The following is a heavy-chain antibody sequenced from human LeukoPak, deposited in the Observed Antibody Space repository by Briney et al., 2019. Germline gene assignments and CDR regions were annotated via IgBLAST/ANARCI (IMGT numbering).Heavy chain of an antibody. J-gene: IGHJ4*02. CDR1: GYTFTSYY. V-gene: IGHV1-46*01. CDR3: ARVGDYYDSSGYFNI. Sequence: ASVKVSCKASGYTFTSYYMRWVRQAPGQGLEWMGIINPSGGSTSYAQKFQGRATMTRDTSTSTVYMELSSLRSEDTAVYYCARVGDYYDSSGYFNIWGQGTLVTVSS. D-gene: IGHD3-22*01. CDR2: INPSGGST.